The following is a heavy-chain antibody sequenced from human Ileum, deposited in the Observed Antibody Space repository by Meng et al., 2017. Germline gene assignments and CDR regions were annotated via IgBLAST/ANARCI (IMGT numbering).Heavy chain of an antibody. J-gene: IGHJ5*01. CDR3: ARDRDWVVWDS. V-gene: IGHV3-74*01. CDR2: ISHDGETV. D-gene: IGHD3/OR15-3a*01. CDR1: GFSFNTYV. Sequence: EVYLAWSGGGLVQPGGSLRPSWVASGFSFNTYVMHWIRQAPGKGPVWISRISHDGETVFYADSEKGRFTSSRDNARNTLYLEMTNLGVEDAAAYYCARDRDWVVWDSWGQGTLVTVSS.